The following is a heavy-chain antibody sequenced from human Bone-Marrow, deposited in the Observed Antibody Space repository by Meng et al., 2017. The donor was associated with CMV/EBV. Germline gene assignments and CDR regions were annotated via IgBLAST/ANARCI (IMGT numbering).Heavy chain of an antibody. CDR3: ARPSRSFGGVIVKAY. Sequence: GSLRLSCTVSGGSISSSSYYWGWIRQPPGKGLEWIGSIYYSGSTYYNPSLKSRVTISVDTSKNQFSLKLSSVTAADTAVYYCARPSRSFGGVIVKAYWGQGSRVT. CDR1: GGSISSSSYY. V-gene: IGHV4-39*01. J-gene: IGHJ4*02. D-gene: IGHD3-16*02. CDR2: IYYSGST.